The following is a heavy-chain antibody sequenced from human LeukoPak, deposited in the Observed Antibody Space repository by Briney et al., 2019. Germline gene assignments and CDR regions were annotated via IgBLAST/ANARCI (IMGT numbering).Heavy chain of an antibody. CDR1: GFTFSDYY. D-gene: IGHD2-2*02. V-gene: IGHV3-15*01. CDR2: IKTKSDGGTT. J-gene: IGHJ4*02. Sequence: GGSLRLSCAASGFTFSDYYMSWIRQAPGKGLEWVGHIKTKSDGGTTDYAAPVKGRFFISRDDSKDTLYLQMNSLKIEDTAVYYCARGYCSSDSCYKGPYDFWGQGTPVTVSS. CDR3: ARGYCSSDSCYKGPYDF.